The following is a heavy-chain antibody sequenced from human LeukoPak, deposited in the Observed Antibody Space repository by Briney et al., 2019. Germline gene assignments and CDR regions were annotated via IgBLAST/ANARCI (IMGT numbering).Heavy chain of an antibody. CDR3: ARADDILTGYNYYGMDV. Sequence: ASVKVSCKASGYTFTTYGISWVRQAPGQGLECMGWINPYNGNTNYAQKLQGRVTMTTDTSTSTAYMELRSLRSDDTAVYYCARADDILTGYNYYGMDVWGQGTTVTVSS. D-gene: IGHD3-9*01. CDR1: GYTFTTYG. J-gene: IGHJ6*02. V-gene: IGHV1-18*01. CDR2: INPYNGNT.